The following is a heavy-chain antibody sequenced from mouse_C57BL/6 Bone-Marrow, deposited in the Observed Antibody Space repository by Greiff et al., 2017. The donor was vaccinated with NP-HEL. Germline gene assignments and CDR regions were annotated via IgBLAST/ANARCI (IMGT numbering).Heavy chain of an antibody. Sequence: QVQLQQPGAELVRPGSSVKLSCKASGYTFTSYWMDWVKQRPGQGLEWIGNIYPSDSETHYNQKFKDKATLTVDKSSSTAYMQLSSLTSEDSAVYYCARRNYYGSGYYFDYWGQGTTLTVAS. CDR1: GYTFTSYW. J-gene: IGHJ2*01. CDR3: ARRNYYGSGYYFDY. V-gene: IGHV1-61*01. D-gene: IGHD1-1*01. CDR2: IYPSDSET.